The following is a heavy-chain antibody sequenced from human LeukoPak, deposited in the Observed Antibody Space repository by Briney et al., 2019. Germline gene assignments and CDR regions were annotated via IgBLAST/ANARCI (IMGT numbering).Heavy chain of an antibody. Sequence: PSETLSLTCTVSGGSISSYYWSWLRQPPGKGLEYIGYTHYSGSTNYNPSLKSRVTISLDTSGNQFSLKLSSVTAADTAVYYCARDIVATSSFDYWGQGTLVTVSS. CDR2: THYSGST. D-gene: IGHD5-12*01. CDR3: ARDIVATSSFDY. CDR1: GGSISSYY. V-gene: IGHV4-59*12. J-gene: IGHJ4*02.